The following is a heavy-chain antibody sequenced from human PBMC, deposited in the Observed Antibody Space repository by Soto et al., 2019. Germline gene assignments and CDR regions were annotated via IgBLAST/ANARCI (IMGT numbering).Heavy chain of an antibody. CDR3: ARETVVGSRSWELYYYYGMDV. CDR2: ISSSSSYI. J-gene: IGHJ6*02. CDR1: GFTFSSYS. D-gene: IGHD6-13*01. Sequence: EVQLVESGGGLVKPGGSLRLSCAASGFTFSSYSMNWVRQAPGKGLEWVSSISSSSSYIYYADSVKGRFTISRDNAKNSLYLQMNSLRAEDTAVDYCARETVVGSRSWELYYYYGMDVWGQGTTVTVSS. V-gene: IGHV3-21*01.